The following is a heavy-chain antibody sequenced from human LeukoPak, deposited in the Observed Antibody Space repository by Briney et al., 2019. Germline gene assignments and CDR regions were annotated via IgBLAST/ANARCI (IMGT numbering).Heavy chain of an antibody. Sequence: GSSVKVSCKASGGTFSSYAISWVRQAPGQGLEWVGGIIPIFGTANYAQKFQGRVTITADESTSAAYMELSSLRSEDTAVYYCARDHDFWSGYYTSFDYWGQGTLVTVSS. D-gene: IGHD3-3*01. CDR1: GGTFSSYA. J-gene: IGHJ4*02. CDR3: ARDHDFWSGYYTSFDY. V-gene: IGHV1-69*01. CDR2: IIPIFGTA.